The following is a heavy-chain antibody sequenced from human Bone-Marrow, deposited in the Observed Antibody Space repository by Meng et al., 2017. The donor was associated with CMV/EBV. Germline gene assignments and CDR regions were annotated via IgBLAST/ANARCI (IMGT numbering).Heavy chain of an antibody. V-gene: IGHV3-53*01. CDR3: AKVGKIVVVPAAIPSYFDY. CDR1: GFTVSSNY. CDR2: IYSGGST. D-gene: IGHD2-2*02. Sequence: GESLKISCAASGFTVSSNYMSWVRQAPGKGLEWVSVIYSGGSTYYADSVKGRFTISRDNSKNTLYLQMNSLRAEDTAVYYCAKVGKIVVVPAAIPSYFDYWGQGKLVTVDS. J-gene: IGHJ4*02.